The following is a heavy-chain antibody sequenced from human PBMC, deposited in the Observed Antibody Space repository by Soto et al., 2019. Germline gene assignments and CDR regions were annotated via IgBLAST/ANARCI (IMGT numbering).Heavy chain of an antibody. CDR1: GGSISSYY. J-gene: IGHJ4*02. D-gene: IGHD2-21*02. CDR2: IYYSGST. V-gene: IGHV4-59*01. Sequence: QVQLQESGPGLVKPSETLSLTCTVSGGSISSYYWSWIRQPPGKGLEWIGYIYYSGSTNYNPSLKSRVTIXVXXSKNQFSVKLSSVTAADTAVYYCARGVTALYYFDYWGQGTQVTVSS. CDR3: ARGVTALYYFDY.